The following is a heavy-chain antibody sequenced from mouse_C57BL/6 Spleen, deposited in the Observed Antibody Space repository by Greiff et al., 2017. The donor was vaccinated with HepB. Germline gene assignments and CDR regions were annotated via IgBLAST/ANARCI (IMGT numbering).Heavy chain of an antibody. CDR3: ASGRLPAWFAY. V-gene: IGHV1-69*01. D-gene: IGHD2-4*01. Sequence: VPLQQSGAELVMPGASVKLSCKASGYTFTSYWMHWVKQRPGQGLEWIGEIDPSDSYTNYNQKFKGKSTLTVDKSSSTAYMQLSSLTSEDSAVYYCASGRLPAWFAYWGQGTLVTVSA. CDR1: GYTFTSYW. CDR2: IDPSDSYT. J-gene: IGHJ3*01.